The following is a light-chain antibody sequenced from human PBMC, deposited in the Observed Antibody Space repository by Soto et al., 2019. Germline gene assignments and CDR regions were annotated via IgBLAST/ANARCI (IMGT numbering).Light chain of an antibody. Sequence: EIVMTQSPATLSVSPGERATLSCRASQSVSTNLAWYQQKPGQAPRLLMYGASTRSTGIPARFSGSGSGTEFTLTISSLQSEDFEVYYCQQYHNCTPYTFGQGTKLEIK. CDR2: GAS. V-gene: IGKV3-15*01. J-gene: IGKJ2*01. CDR3: QQYHNCTPYT. CDR1: QSVSTN.